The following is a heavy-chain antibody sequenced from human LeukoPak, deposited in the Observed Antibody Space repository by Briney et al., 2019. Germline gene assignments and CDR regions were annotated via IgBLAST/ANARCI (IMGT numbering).Heavy chain of an antibody. Sequence: SETLSLTCTVSGGSISSGGYYWSWIRQHPGKGLEWIGYIYYSGSTYYNPSLKSRVTISVDTSKNQFSLKLSSVTAADTAVYYCARNSQLLWFGELLTNAFDIWGQGTMVTVSS. CDR1: GGSISSGGYY. J-gene: IGHJ3*02. CDR2: IYYSGST. CDR3: ARNSQLLWFGELLTNAFDI. D-gene: IGHD3-10*01. V-gene: IGHV4-31*03.